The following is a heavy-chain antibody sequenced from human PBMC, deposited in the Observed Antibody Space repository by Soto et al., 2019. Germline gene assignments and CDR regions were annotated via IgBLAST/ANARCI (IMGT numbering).Heavy chain of an antibody. D-gene: IGHD6-19*01. CDR3: TKPRSSSQWPPFDP. J-gene: IGHJ5*02. CDR2: ISPDGSNR. Sequence: QVKLVESGGGVVQPGRSLRLSCAASGFRFSSYGMHWVRQAPGKGLEWVALISPDGSNREYADSVKGRFTISRDNSKNTLYLHMNSLRVEDTAVYYCTKPRSSSQWPPFDPWGHGTLVTVSS. V-gene: IGHV3-30*18. CDR1: GFRFSSYG.